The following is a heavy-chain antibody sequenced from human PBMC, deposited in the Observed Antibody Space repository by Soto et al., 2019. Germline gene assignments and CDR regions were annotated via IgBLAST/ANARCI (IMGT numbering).Heavy chain of an antibody. Sequence: QVQLVQSGAEVKKPGASVKVSCKASGYTFTSYGISWVRQAPGQGLEWMGWISAYNGNTNYAQKLQCRFTMTTDTSPSTAYMELRSLRSDDTAVYYCAREGDFTYYYDSSGYYYFDYWGQGTLVTVSS. CDR3: AREGDFTYYYDSSGYYYFDY. J-gene: IGHJ4*02. V-gene: IGHV1-18*04. D-gene: IGHD3-22*01. CDR1: GYTFTSYG. CDR2: ISAYNGNT.